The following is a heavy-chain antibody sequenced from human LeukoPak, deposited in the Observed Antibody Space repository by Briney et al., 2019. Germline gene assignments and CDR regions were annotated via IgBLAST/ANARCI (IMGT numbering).Heavy chain of an antibody. D-gene: IGHD3-3*01. V-gene: IGHV3-30-3*01. CDR2: ISYDGSNK. J-gene: IGHJ4*02. CDR1: GFTFSSYA. CDR3: ARGRVHYDFWSGLI. Sequence: GGSLRLSCAASGFTFSSYAMHWVRQAPGKGLEWVAVISYDGSNKYYADSVKGRFTISRDNSKNTLYLQMNSLRAEDTAVYYCARGRVHYDFWSGLIWGQGTLITVSS.